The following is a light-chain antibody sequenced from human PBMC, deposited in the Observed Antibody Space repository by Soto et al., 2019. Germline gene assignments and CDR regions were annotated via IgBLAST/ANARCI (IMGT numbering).Light chain of an antibody. CDR2: TAS. CDR3: QQTYSAPWT. V-gene: IGKV1-39*01. CDR1: QGIIYY. J-gene: IGKJ1*01. Sequence: DIRMTQSPSSLSASVGDTVTITCRASQGIIYYLSWFQHKPGEAPRLLIYTASSLQGGVPLRFSGAGSRTDFSLTIASLQPDDSATYYCQQTYSAPWTFGLGTRVDIK.